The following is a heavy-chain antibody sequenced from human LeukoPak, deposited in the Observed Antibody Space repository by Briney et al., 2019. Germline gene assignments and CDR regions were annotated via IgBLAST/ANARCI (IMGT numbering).Heavy chain of an antibody. CDR3: ARETGYCSSTSCYQAYYFDY. V-gene: IGHV1-69*04. CDR1: GGTFTSYT. Sequence: ASVKVSCKASGGTFTSYTISWVRQAPGQGLEWMGRIIPILGIANYAQKFQGRVTITADKSTSAAYMELSSLRSEDTAVYYCARETGYCSSTSCYQAYYFDYWGQGTLVTVSS. D-gene: IGHD2-2*01. J-gene: IGHJ4*02. CDR2: IIPILGIA.